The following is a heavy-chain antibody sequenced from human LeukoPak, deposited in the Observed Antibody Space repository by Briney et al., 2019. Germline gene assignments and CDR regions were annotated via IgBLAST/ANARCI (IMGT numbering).Heavy chain of an antibody. CDR3: GSGNYLVY. J-gene: IGHJ4*02. D-gene: IGHD1-26*01. CDR1: GFTFSSFG. CDR2: ISYGGSND. Sequence: PGGSLRLSRAASGFTFSSFGMHWVRQAPGKGLEWVAFISYGGSNDYYADSVKGRFTISRDNSKNTLYLQMNSLRAEDTAVYYCGSGNYLVYWGQGTLVTVSS. V-gene: IGHV3-30*03.